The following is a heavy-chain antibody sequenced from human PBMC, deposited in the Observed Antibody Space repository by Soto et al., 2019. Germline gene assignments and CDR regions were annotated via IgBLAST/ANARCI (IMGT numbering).Heavy chain of an antibody. D-gene: IGHD4-4*01. CDR2: IRSKANSYAT. J-gene: IGHJ6*02. Sequence: EVQLVESGGGLVQPGGSLKLSCAASGFTFSGSAMHWVRQASGKGLEWVGRIRSKANSYATAYAASVKGRFTISRDDSKNTAYLQMNSLKPEDTAVYYCTTVTSSYYYYYGMDVWGQGTTVTVSS. V-gene: IGHV3-73*01. CDR1: GFTFSGSA. CDR3: TTVTSSYYYYYGMDV.